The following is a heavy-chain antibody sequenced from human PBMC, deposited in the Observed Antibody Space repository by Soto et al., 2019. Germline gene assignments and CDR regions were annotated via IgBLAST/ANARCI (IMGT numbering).Heavy chain of an antibody. J-gene: IGHJ4*02. V-gene: IGHV3-7*03. Sequence: GGSLRLSCAGSGLTFRNDWLSWVRQAPGKGLEWVANINQDGSERYYVDSVRGRFTISRGNVENSLYLQLNSLRPEDTAVYYCAVYGYGVSAAAYWGQGTLVTVSS. CDR3: AVYGYGVSAAAY. CDR2: INQDGSER. D-gene: IGHD4-17*01. CDR1: GLTFRNDW.